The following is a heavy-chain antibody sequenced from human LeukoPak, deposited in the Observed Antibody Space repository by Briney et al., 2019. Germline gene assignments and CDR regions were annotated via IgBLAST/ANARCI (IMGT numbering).Heavy chain of an antibody. CDR2: ISTSGGTI. J-gene: IGHJ4*02. CDR1: GFTFSSSS. D-gene: IGHD2-21*01. V-gene: IGHV3-48*01. Sequence: GGSLRLSCAASGFTFSSSSMNWVRQAPEKGLEWVSYISTSGGTIYYADSVKGRFTISRDNAKNSLYLQMDSLRAEDTAVYYCARHIPFDCWGQGTLVTVSS. CDR3: ARHIPFDC.